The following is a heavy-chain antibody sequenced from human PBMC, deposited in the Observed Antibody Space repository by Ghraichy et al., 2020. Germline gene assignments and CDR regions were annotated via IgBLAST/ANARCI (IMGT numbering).Heavy chain of an antibody. J-gene: IGHJ4*02. CDR1: GFTFRDFG. Sequence: GGSLRLSCAASGFTFRDFGMHWVRQVPGLGLAWVTSISSDGSNTFYGDSVKGRFTISRDNSKDTLYLQMNSLRPEDTAVYYCARDQWGISSNFDCWGPGTLVTVSS. CDR3: ARDQWGISSNFDC. V-gene: IGHV3-30*03. CDR2: ISSDGSNT. D-gene: IGHD6-6*01.